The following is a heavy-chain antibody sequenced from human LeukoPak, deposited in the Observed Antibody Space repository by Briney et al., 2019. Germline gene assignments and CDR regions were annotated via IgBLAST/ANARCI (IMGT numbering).Heavy chain of an antibody. V-gene: IGHV4-4*02. Sequence: SETLSLTCTVSGGSISSYYWSWVRQPPGKGLEWIGEIYHSGSTNYNPSLKSRVTISVDKSKNQLSLKLSSVTAADTAVYYCASNGYYTLDYWGQGTLVTVSS. J-gene: IGHJ4*02. CDR1: GGSISSYY. CDR2: IYHSGST. D-gene: IGHD3-3*01. CDR3: ASNGYYTLDY.